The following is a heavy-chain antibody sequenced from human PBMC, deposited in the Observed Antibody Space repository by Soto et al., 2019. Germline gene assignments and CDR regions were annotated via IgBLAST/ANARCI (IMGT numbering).Heavy chain of an antibody. V-gene: IGHV3-33*01. Sequence: QVQLVESGGGVVQPGRSLRLSCAASGFTFSSYGMHWVRQAPGKGLEWVAVIWYDGSNKYYADSVKGRFTISRDNSKNTLYLQMNSLRPEDTAVYYCASEYCSGGGCYYYGMDVWGQGTTLTVSS. D-gene: IGHD2-15*01. CDR1: GFTFSSYG. CDR2: IWYDGSNK. CDR3: ASEYCSGGGCYYYGMDV. J-gene: IGHJ6*02.